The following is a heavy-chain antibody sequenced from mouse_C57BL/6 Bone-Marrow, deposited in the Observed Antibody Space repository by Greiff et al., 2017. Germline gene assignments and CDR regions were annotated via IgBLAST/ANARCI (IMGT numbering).Heavy chain of an antibody. CDR3: AREVPVEV. D-gene: IGHD2-14*01. Sequence: VQLQQSGAELVRPGTSVKLSCKASGYTFTSYWMHWVKQRPGQGLEWIGVIDPSDSYTNYNQKFKGKATLTVDTSSSTAYMQLSSLTSEDSAVYYCAREVPVEVWGTGTTVTVAS. CDR1: GYTFTSYW. J-gene: IGHJ1*03. CDR2: IDPSDSYT. V-gene: IGHV1-59*01.